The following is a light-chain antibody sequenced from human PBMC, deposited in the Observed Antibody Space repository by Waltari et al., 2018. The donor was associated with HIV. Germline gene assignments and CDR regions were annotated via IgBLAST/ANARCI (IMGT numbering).Light chain of an antibody. CDR1: SSDVGSYDL. Sequence: QSALTQPASVSGSPGQSITISCTGTSSDVGSYDLVSWYQQHPGKAPKLIIYEGTKRPAGVSNRFSGSKSGNTASLTISGLQADAEADYYCCSYEAHNTWVFGGGTKVTVL. J-gene: IGLJ3*02. CDR2: EGT. CDR3: CSYEAHNTWV. V-gene: IGLV2-23*01.